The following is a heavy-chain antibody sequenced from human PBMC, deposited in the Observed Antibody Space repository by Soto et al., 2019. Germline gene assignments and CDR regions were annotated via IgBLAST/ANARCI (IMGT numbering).Heavy chain of an antibody. CDR3: ARDPLNYGSGFGY. Sequence: PGGSLRLSCAASGFIFSDYYMSWIRQAPGKGLEWVSYISSSGTTIYYADSVKGRFTISRDNARNSLYLQMNSLRAEDTAVYYCARDPLNYGSGFGYWGQGTMVTVSS. V-gene: IGHV3-11*01. D-gene: IGHD3-10*01. J-gene: IGHJ4*02. CDR2: ISSSGTTI. CDR1: GFIFSDYY.